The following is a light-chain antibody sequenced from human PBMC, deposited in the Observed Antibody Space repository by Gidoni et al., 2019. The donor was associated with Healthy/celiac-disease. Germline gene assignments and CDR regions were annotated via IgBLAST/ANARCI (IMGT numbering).Light chain of an antibody. CDR2: GAS. CDR1: QSVSSN. Sequence: EIVMTQSPATLSVSPGESATLSCRASQSVSSNLAWYQQKPGQAPRLLIYGASTRDTGIPARFSGSGSGTEFTLTISSLQAEDFAVYYCQQYNNWPRTFXQXTKVEIK. J-gene: IGKJ1*01. CDR3: QQYNNWPRT. V-gene: IGKV3-15*01.